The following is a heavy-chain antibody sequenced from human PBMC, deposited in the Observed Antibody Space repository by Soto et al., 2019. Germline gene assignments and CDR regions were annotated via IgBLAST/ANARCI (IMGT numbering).Heavy chain of an antibody. CDR2: INQDGSEK. D-gene: IGHD5-18*01. Sequence: EVQLVESGGGLVQPGGSLRLSCGASGFTFRTYWLSWVRQVPGKGLEWVANINQDGSEKNYVDSVKGRFTISRDNAKNSLYLKMRSMRAEDTALYYCARDGSTSWYSYDYHGMDVWGQGTTVTVSS. V-gene: IGHV3-7*05. CDR3: ARDGSTSWYSYDYHGMDV. J-gene: IGHJ6*02. CDR1: GFTFRTYW.